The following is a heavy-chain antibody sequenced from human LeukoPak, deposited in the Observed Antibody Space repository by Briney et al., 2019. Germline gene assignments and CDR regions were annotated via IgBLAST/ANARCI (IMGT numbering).Heavy chain of an antibody. V-gene: IGHV4-59*01. J-gene: IGHJ2*01. CDR3: ARDKGPYWYFDL. Sequence: SETLSLTCTVSDGSISSYYWNWIRQPPGKRLEWIGNIFNSGSTDYNPSLKSRVTISVNTSKNQISLKLSSVTAADTAVYYCARDKGPYWYFDLWGRGTLVTVSS. CDR2: IFNSGST. CDR1: DGSISSYY.